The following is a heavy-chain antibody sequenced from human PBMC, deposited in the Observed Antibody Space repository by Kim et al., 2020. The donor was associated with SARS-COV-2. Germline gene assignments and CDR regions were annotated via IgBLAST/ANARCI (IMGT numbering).Heavy chain of an antibody. V-gene: IGHV4-34*01. CDR3: ARDFGVYGGFDY. CDR2: INHSGST. Sequence: SETLSLTCAVYGGSFSGYYWSWIRQPPGKGLEWIGEINHSGSTNYNPSLKSRVTISVDTSKNQFSLKLSSVTAADTAVYYCARDFGVYGGFDYWGQGTLVTVSS. D-gene: IGHD2-8*01. J-gene: IGHJ4*02. CDR1: GGSFSGYY.